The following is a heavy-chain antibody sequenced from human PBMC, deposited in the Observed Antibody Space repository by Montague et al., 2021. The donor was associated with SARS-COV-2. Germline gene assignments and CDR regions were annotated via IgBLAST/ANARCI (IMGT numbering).Heavy chain of an antibody. Sequence: SETLSLTCLVSGDSVDSFSWSWTRQSPGKGLEWIGSISDSGTTHXNPALKSRAAISTDRSKNEISLRMTSVTAADTAVYSCARHQDLFSTEGVIGFDIWGHGTMVIVSS. CDR2: ISDSGTT. CDR1: GDSVDSFS. D-gene: IGHD2-21*01. CDR3: ARHQDLFSTEGVIGFDI. J-gene: IGHJ3*02. V-gene: IGHV4-59*08.